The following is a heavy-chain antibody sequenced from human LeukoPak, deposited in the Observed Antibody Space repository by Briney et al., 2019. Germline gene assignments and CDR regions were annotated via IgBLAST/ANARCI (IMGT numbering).Heavy chain of an antibody. Sequence: GGSLRLSCTTSGFTFGDYAMSWFRQAPGKGLEWVGFIRSKAYGGTTEYAASVKGRFTISRDDSKSIAYLQMNSLKTEDTAVYYCARDDYGDSDAFDIWGQGTMVTVSS. CDR3: ARDDYGDSDAFDI. CDR1: GFTFGDYA. J-gene: IGHJ3*02. CDR2: IRSKAYGGTT. D-gene: IGHD4-17*01. V-gene: IGHV3-49*03.